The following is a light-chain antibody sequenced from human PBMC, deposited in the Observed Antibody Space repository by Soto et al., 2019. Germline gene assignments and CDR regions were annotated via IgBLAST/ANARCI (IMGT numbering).Light chain of an antibody. CDR3: QQYIKWPIT. J-gene: IGKJ5*01. Sequence: ESVLTQSPGTLSLTPGERATLSCRASQSVSSNYLAWYQQKPGQAPRLLIYGASSRATGTPDRFSGSGSGTDFTLTISSLQSEDFAVYYCQQYIKWPITFGQGTRLEIK. V-gene: IGKV3-20*01. CDR2: GAS. CDR1: QSVSSNY.